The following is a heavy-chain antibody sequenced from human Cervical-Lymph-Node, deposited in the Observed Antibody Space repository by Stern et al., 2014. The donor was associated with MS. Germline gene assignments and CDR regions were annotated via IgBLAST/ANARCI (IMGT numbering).Heavy chain of an antibody. CDR1: GFTFEDYG. V-gene: IGHV3-20*01. J-gene: IGHJ6*02. Sequence: EVHLVESGGGVVRPGRSLRLSCAASGFTFEDYGMSWVRQGPGKGLEWVAAINCNGGSTVYAGSVQGRFTIARDNAKNSLYMQMNSLRAEDTALYHCARAFCTGGVCYSFPFYGMDVWGQGTTVTVSS. CDR3: ARAFCTGGVCYSFPFYGMDV. CDR2: INCNGGST. D-gene: IGHD2-8*02.